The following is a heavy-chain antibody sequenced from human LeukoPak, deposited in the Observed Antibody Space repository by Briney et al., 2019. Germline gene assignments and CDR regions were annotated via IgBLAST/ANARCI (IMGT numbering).Heavy chain of an antibody. V-gene: IGHV3-21*01. CDR1: GFTFSSYS. Sequence: GGSLRLSCAASGFTFSSYSMNWVRQAPGKGLGWVSSISSSSSYIYYADSVKGRFTISRDNAKNSLYLQMNSLRAEDTAVYYCARAGSSSPLIDYWGQGTLVTVSS. J-gene: IGHJ4*02. CDR2: ISSSSSYI. CDR3: ARAGSSSPLIDY. D-gene: IGHD6-6*01.